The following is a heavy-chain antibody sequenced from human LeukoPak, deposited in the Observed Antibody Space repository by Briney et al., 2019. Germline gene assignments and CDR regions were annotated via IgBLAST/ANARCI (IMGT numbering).Heavy chain of an antibody. Sequence: GGSLRLSCAASGFTFDDYAMHWVRHAPGKGLEWVSGISWNSGSIGYADSVKGRFTISRDNAKNSLYLQMNSLRAEDTALYYCAKPQAGGQQLVSFDYWGQGTLVTVSS. CDR3: AKPQAGGQQLVSFDY. D-gene: IGHD6-13*01. CDR1: GFTFDDYA. J-gene: IGHJ4*02. CDR2: ISWNSGSI. V-gene: IGHV3-9*01.